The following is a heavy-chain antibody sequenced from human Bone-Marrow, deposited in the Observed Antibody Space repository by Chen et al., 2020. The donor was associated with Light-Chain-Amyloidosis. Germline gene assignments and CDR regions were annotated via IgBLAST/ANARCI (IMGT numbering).Heavy chain of an antibody. D-gene: IGHD3-9*01. CDR3: AKDISYDDILPGYPADAFDI. CDR2: ISGSGGSR. J-gene: IGHJ3*02. V-gene: IGHV3-23*04. CDR1: GFAFSSYA. Sequence: EVQLVESGGGLLQRGGSLRLSCAASGFAFSSYAMSWVRQAPGKGLEWVSTISGSGGSRYYGDSVKGRFTISRGNSKNALFGKMNSVRAEDTAVYYCAKDISYDDILPGYPADAFDIWGQGTMVTVSS.